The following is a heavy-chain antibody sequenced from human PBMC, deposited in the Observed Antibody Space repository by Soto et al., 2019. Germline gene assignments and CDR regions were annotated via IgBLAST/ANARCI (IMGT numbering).Heavy chain of an antibody. D-gene: IGHD3-3*01. CDR3: ARESFGVVIIDPYFDY. CDR2: IKQDGSEK. CDR1: GFTFSSYW. J-gene: IGHJ4*02. V-gene: IGHV3-7*05. Sequence: GGSLRLSCAASGFTFSSYWMSWVRQAPGKGLEWVANIKQDGSEKYYVDSVKGRFTISRDNAKNSLYLQMNSLRAEDTAVYYCARESFGVVIIDPYFDYWGQGTLVTVSS.